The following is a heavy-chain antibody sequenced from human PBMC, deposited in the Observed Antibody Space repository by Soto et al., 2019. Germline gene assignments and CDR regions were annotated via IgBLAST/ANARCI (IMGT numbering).Heavy chain of an antibody. J-gene: IGHJ3*02. CDR2: ISAYNGNT. CDR3: ARVPLYYDSSGYCWDDSLDI. Sequence: ASVKVSCKASGYTLPSYVISWLGQAPGQGLAWMGWISAYNGNTNYAQKLQGRVTMTTDTSTSTAYMELRSLRSDDTAVDYCARVPLYYDSSGYCWDDSLDIWGQGTLGTIS. V-gene: IGHV1-18*01. CDR1: GYTLPSYV. D-gene: IGHD3-22*01.